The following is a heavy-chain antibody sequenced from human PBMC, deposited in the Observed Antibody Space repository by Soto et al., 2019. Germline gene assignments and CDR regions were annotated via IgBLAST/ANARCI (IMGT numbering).Heavy chain of an antibody. Sequence: LVESGGELVQPGGSLRLSCAVSGFSVSTHYMSWVRQPPGKGMEWVSVIYPGGTTYYGVYVRGRFTSSRDSSANTVHLQMSRLRVDDTAIYYCARGIEALTISHPDYFDSWGPGTVVTVPS. V-gene: IGHV3-66*01. CDR3: ARGIEALTISHPDYFDS. CDR2: IYPGGTT. J-gene: IGHJ5*01. CDR1: GFSVSTHY. D-gene: IGHD5-12*01.